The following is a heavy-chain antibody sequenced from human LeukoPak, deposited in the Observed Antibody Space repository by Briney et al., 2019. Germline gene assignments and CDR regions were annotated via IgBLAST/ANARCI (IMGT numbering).Heavy chain of an antibody. J-gene: IGHJ4*02. V-gene: IGHV4-39*01. D-gene: IGHD6-19*01. CDR1: GGSISSSYY. Sequence: KPSETLSLTCTVSGGSISSSYYWGWIRQPPGKGLEWIGSIYYSGNTYYNPSLKSRVTISVDTSKNQFSLKLSSVTAADTAVYYCAAPGWRDLFDYWGQGTLVTVSS. CDR3: AAPGWRDLFDY. CDR2: IYYSGNT.